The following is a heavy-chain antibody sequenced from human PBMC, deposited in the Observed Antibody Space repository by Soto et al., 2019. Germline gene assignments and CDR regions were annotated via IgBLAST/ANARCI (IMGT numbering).Heavy chain of an antibody. V-gene: IGHV4-39*01. CDR3: ACIFSGGYGYGFYYYGMDV. J-gene: IGHJ6*02. CDR2: IYYSGST. D-gene: IGHD5-18*01. Sequence: PSGTLSLTCTVSGGSISSSSYYWGWIRQPPGKGLEWIGSIYYSGSTYYNPSLKSRVTISVDTSKNQFSLKLSSVTAADTAVYYCACIFSGGYGYGFYYYGMDVWGQGTTVT. CDR1: GGSISSSSYY.